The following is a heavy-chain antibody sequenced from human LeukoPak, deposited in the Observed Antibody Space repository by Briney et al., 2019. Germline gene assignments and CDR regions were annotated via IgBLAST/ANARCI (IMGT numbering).Heavy chain of an antibody. D-gene: IGHD4-17*01. CDR2: ISGSGGST. CDR1: GFTFSSYA. V-gene: IGHV3-23*01. CDR3: AKKPDYDYGDYFYSRFDY. Sequence: TGGSLRLSCAASGFTFSSYATSWVRQAPGKGLEWVSAISGSGGSTYYADSVKGRFTISRDNSKNTLYLQMNSLRAEDTAVYYCAKKPDYDYGDYFYSRFDYWGQGTLVTVSS. J-gene: IGHJ4*02.